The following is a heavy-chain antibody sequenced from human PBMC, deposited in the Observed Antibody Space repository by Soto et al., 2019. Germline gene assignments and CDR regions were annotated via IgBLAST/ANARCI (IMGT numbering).Heavy chain of an antibody. CDR1: GFTFSSYG. Sequence: PGGSLRLSCAASGFTFSSYGMHWVRQAPGKGLEWVAVIWYDGSNKYYADSVKGRFTISRDNSKNTLYLQMNSLRAEDTAVYYCARADGYNIYVMDVCGQGTTVSVSS. J-gene: IGHJ6*02. D-gene: IGHD6-25*01. CDR2: IWYDGSNK. CDR3: ARADGYNIYVMDV. V-gene: IGHV3-33*01.